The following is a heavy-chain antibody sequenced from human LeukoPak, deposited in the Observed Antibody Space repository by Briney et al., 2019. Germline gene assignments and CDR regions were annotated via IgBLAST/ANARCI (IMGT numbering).Heavy chain of an antibody. CDR3: AKGDCSSGSCYFDY. J-gene: IGHJ4*02. CDR1: GFTLSNHP. CDR2: LSDTGDST. Sequence: PGGSLRLSCAASGFTLSNHPMYWVPQAPGKGLEWVSSLSDTGDSTHYADSVKGRFTISRDSARSALYLQMNSLRAEDTAVYYCAKGDCSSGSCYFDYWGQGSQVTVSS. V-gene: IGHV3-23*01. D-gene: IGHD2-15*01.